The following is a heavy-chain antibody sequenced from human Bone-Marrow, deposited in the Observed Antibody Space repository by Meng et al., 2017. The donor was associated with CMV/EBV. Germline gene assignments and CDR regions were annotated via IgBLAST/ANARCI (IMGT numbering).Heavy chain of an antibody. V-gene: IGHV4-38-2*02. Sequence: SETLSLTCTVSGYSISSGYYWGWIRQPPGKGLEWIGIIYNTGSTYYNPSLKSRVTISVDTPKNQFSLKLRSVAAADTAVYYCARHGISTSSEYYFDYWGQGTLVTVSS. CDR1: GYSISSGYY. CDR2: IYNTGST. J-gene: IGHJ4*02. D-gene: IGHD2-2*01. CDR3: ARHGISTSSEYYFDY.